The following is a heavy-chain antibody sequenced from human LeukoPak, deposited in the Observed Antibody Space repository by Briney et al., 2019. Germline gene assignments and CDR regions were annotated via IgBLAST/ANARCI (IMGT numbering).Heavy chain of an antibody. CDR1: GFTFSSYD. D-gene: IGHD5-18*01. J-gene: IGHJ4*02. V-gene: IGHV3-23*01. Sequence: PGGSLRLSCAASGFTFSSYDMSWVRQAPGKGLEWVSAITGSGGSRYYADSVEGRFTIPRDNSKNTLYLQMNSLRAEDTAVYYCAKLIQLWHIDYWGQGTLVTVSP. CDR2: ITGSGGSR. CDR3: AKLIQLWHIDY.